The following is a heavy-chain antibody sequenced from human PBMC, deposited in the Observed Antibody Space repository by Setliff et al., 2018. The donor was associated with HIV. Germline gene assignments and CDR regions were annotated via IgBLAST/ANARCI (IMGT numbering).Heavy chain of an antibody. Sequence: GGSLRLSCAASGFTFSNAWMNWVRQAPGKGLEWVGRIKSKTDGGTRDHAAPVKGRFTISRDDSKNTLYLQMNSLKAEDTAVYYCTTTLGCGGDCYLNYWGQGALVTVSS. CDR1: GFTFSNAW. J-gene: IGHJ4*02. CDR3: TTTLGCGGDCYLNY. CDR2: IKSKTDGGTR. V-gene: IGHV3-15*01. D-gene: IGHD2-21*01.